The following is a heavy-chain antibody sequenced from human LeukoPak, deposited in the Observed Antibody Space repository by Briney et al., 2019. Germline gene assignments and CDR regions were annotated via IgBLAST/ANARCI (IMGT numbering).Heavy chain of an antibody. V-gene: IGHV4-61*02. CDR3: AGGGTTAAGWFDP. CDR1: GGSISSGSYY. Sequence: PSETLSLTCTVSGGSISSGSYYWSWIRQPAGKGLEWIGRIYTSGSTNYNPSLKSRVTISVDTSKNQFSLQLNSVTPEDTAVYYCAGGGTTAAGWFDPWGQGTVVTVSS. D-gene: IGHD1-1*01. CDR2: IYTSGST. J-gene: IGHJ5*02.